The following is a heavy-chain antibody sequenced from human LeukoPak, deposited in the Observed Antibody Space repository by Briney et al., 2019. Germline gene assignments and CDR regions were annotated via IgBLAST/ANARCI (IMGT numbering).Heavy chain of an antibody. CDR1: GYSFASYW. D-gene: IGHD6-6*01. V-gene: IGHV5-51*01. CDR2: IYPSDSDT. J-gene: IGHJ4*02. CDR3: ARHTKYSSSSRVFEY. Sequence: PGESLQISCQGSGYSFASYWIGWVRQMPGKGLEWMGIIYPSDSDTRYSPSFQGQVTISVDKSISTAYLQWSSLKASDTAMYYCARHTKYSSSSRVFEYWGQGTLVTVSS.